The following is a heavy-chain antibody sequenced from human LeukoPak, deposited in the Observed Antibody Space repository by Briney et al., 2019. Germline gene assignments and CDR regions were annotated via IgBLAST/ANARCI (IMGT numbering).Heavy chain of an antibody. Sequence: GGSLRLSCAASGFTVTSSYLNWVRQPPGKGLEWVSIVYSDGTTYYADSVKGRFTISRDNSKNTLYLQMNRLRAEDTAVYYCARDDWGSGFPLLYWGQGTLVTVSS. J-gene: IGHJ4*02. D-gene: IGHD7-27*01. CDR3: ARDDWGSGFPLLY. CDR2: VYSDGTT. V-gene: IGHV3-66*01. CDR1: GFTVTSSY.